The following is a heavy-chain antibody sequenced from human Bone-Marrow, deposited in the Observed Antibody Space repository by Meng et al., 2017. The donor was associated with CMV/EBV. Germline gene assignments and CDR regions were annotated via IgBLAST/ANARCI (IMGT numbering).Heavy chain of an antibody. CDR1: GGSFSGYY. CDR3: ARDTLGSSGYFDY. CDR2: INHSGST. D-gene: IGHD3-22*01. J-gene: IGHJ4*02. V-gene: IGHV4-34*01. Sequence: VQPQQGGAGLLKPSGTWSLPCAVYGGSFSGYYWSWIRQPPGKGLEWIGEINHSGSTNYNPSLKSRVTISVDTSKNQFSLKLSSVTAADTAVYYCARDTLGSSGYFDYWGQGTLVTVSS.